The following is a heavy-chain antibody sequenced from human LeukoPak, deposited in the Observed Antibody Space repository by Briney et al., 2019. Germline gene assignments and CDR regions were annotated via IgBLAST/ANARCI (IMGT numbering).Heavy chain of an antibody. Sequence: GESLQISCKGSGYSFTSYWIGWVRQMPGKGLEWMGIIYPGDSDTRYSPSFQGQVTISADKSISTAYLQWSSLKASDTAMYYCARLVRSSGWYGYFDYWGQGTLVTVSS. CDR1: GYSFTSYW. V-gene: IGHV5-51*01. J-gene: IGHJ4*02. CDR2: IYPGDSDT. CDR3: ARLVRSSGWYGYFDY. D-gene: IGHD6-19*01.